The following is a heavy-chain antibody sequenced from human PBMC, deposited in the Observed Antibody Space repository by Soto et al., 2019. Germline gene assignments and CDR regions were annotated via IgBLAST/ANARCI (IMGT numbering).Heavy chain of an antibody. J-gene: IGHJ4*02. V-gene: IGHV3-23*01. CDR3: AKGTDNYCTNGVCYTLHY. D-gene: IGHD2-8*01. Sequence: PGGSLRPSCPASRFTFSNHSKSWIRQPPGNGREWVSAISGSGGSTYYADSVKGRFTISRDNSKNTLYLQMNSLRAEDTAVYYCAKGTDNYCTNGVCYTLHYWGQGTLVTVSS. CDR2: ISGSGGST. CDR1: RFTFSNHS.